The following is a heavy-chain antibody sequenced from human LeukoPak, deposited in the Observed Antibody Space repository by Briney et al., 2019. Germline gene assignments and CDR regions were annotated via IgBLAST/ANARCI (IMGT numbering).Heavy chain of an antibody. CDR1: GGSISSGDYY. Sequence: SETLSLTCTVSGGSISSGDYYWSWIRQPPGKGLEWIGYIYYSGSTYYNPSLKSRVTISVATSKNQFSLKLSSVTAADTAVYYCARDRVQPYCSSTSCYDYYYGMDVWGQGTTVTVSS. V-gene: IGHV4-30-4*01. J-gene: IGHJ6*02. CDR2: IYYSGST. D-gene: IGHD2-2*01. CDR3: ARDRVQPYCSSTSCYDYYYGMDV.